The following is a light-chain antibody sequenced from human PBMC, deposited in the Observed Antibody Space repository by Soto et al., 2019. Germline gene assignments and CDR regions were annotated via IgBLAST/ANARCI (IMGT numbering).Light chain of an antibody. V-gene: IGKV3-11*01. J-gene: IGKJ4*01. CDR1: QSVFNY. CDR3: QQRSNWPLT. Sequence: EVVLTQSPATLSLSPGERATLSCRASQSVFNYLAWYHQKPGQAPRLLIDDESTRATGIPDRFSGSGSGTVFPLTIRSRVPEDFAVYYCQQRSNWPLTFGGGPKLEIK. CDR2: DES.